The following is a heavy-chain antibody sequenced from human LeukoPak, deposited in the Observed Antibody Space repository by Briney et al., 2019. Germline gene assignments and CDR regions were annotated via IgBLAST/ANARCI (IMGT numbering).Heavy chain of an antibody. CDR2: IRGKGET. CDR3: ARARWVSSTDAVR. J-gene: IGHJ4*02. CDR1: GLSFSSFA. D-gene: IGHD1-26*01. Sequence: GGSLRLSCAASGLSFSSFAMSWVRQGPARGLEWVSSIRGKGETFYADSVKGRFTLSSDSSRNTVYFQLNNLRVEDTAIYYCARARWVSSTDAVRWGQGTLVTVSS. V-gene: IGHV3-23*01.